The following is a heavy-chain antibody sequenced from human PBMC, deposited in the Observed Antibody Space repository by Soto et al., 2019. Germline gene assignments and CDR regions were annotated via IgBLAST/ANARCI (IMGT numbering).Heavy chain of an antibody. V-gene: IGHV1-18*01. J-gene: IGHJ5*02. CDR3: ARDCPVPPATPNNWFDP. D-gene: IGHD2-2*02. CDR1: GYTFSNYA. CDR2: ISGHNGKK. Sequence: QAHLVQSGPEVKQPGASVRVSCKASGYTFSNYAISWVRQAPGQGLEWMGWISGHNGKKQYSQKVQDRVTLTTDTSTSTAYMELRSLTYDDTAVYYCARDCPVPPATPNNWFDPWGQGTLVTVSS.